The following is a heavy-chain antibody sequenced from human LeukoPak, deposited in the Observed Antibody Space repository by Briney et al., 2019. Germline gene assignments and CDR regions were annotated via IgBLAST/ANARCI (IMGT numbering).Heavy chain of an antibody. CDR1: GYTFTSYG. J-gene: IGHJ5*02. Sequence: GASVKVSCKASGYTFTSYGISWVRQAPGQGLEWMGWISAYNGNTNYAQKLQGRVTMTTDTSTSTAYMELRSLRSDDTAVYYCARDLSRERYYEYEGWLDPWGQGTLVTVSS. CDR3: ARDLSRERYYEYEGWLDP. CDR2: ISAYNGNT. V-gene: IGHV1-18*01. D-gene: IGHD3-22*01.